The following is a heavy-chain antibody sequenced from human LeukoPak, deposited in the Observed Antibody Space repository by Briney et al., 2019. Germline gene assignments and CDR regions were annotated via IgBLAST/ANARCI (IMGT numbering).Heavy chain of an antibody. J-gene: IGHJ4*02. CDR2: ISGSGGST. D-gene: IGHD5-18*01. CDR1: GFTFSSYA. V-gene: IGHV3-23*01. Sequence: GGSLRLSCAASGFTFSSYAMSWVRQAPGKGLEWVSAISGSGGSTYYADSVKGRFTIFRDNSKNTLYLQMNSLRAEDTAVYYCAKPKTWIQLWFDFDYWGQGTLVTVSS. CDR3: AKPKTWIQLWFDFDY.